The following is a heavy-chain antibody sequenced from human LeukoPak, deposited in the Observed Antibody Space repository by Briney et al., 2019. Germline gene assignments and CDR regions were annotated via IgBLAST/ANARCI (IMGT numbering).Heavy chain of an antibody. Sequence: SETLSLTCTVSGGSISSSSYYWGWIRQPPGKGLEWIGSIYYSGSTYYNPSLKSRVTISVDTSKNQFSLKLSSVTAADTAVYYCAKTPGIAVEGWGQGTLVTVSS. CDR3: AKTPGIAVEG. J-gene: IGHJ4*02. CDR1: GGSISSSSYY. D-gene: IGHD6-19*01. CDR2: IYYSGST. V-gene: IGHV4-39*07.